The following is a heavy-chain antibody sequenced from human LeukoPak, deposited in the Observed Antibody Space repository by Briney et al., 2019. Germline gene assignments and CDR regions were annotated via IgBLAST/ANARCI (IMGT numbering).Heavy chain of an antibody. V-gene: IGHV3-43*01. J-gene: IGHJ4*02. CDR1: GFTFDDYT. Sequence: GGSLRLSCAPSGFTFDDYTMHWVHQAPGKGLEWVSLISWDGGSTYYADSVKGRFTISRDNSKNSLYLQMNSLRTEDTALYYCAKDYRSSGWYYFDYWGQGTLVTVSS. CDR2: ISWDGGST. D-gene: IGHD6-19*01. CDR3: AKDYRSSGWYYFDY.